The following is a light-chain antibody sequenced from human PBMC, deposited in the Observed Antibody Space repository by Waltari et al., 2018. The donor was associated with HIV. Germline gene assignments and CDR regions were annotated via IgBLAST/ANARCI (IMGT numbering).Light chain of an antibody. CDR3: GTWDSSLSAGV. CDR1: SSTMGNNY. Sequence: QSVLTQPPSVTAAPGQKLTISGSGSSSTMGNNYVSWYQQLPGTAPKLLIYDIHKRPSGIPDRFSGSKSGTSATLGITGLQTGDEADYYCGTWDSSLSAGVFGGGTKVTVL. J-gene: IGLJ2*01. V-gene: IGLV1-51*01. CDR2: DIH.